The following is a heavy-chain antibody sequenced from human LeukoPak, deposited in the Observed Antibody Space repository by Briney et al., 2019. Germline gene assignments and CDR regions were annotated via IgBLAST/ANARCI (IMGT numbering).Heavy chain of an antibody. V-gene: IGHV3-53*01. CDR1: GLSVSDSF. J-gene: IGHJ4*02. CDR3: MREGNWAY. CDR2: LFSSGNS. D-gene: IGHD3-16*01. Sequence: GGSLRLSCEVAGLSVSDSFMSWLRQAPGKGLEWVSVLFSSGNSYYADFVKGRFSVSRDNSKNTVYLQMNSLRVEDTAVYYCMREGNWAYWGQGTQVTVSS.